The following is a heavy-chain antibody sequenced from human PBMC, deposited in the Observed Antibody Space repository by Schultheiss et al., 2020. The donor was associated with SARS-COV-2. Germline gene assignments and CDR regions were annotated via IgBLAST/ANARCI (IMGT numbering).Heavy chain of an antibody. D-gene: IGHD2-2*01. V-gene: IGHV3-23*01. J-gene: IGHJ6*03. Sequence: GSLRLSCAASGFTFSSYWMHWVRQAPGKGLVWVSAISGSGGSTYYADSVKGRFTISRDNSKNTLYLQMNSLRAEDTAVYYCAKARVEGLPAGIYYYYMDVWGKGTTVTVSS. CDR3: AKARVEGLPAGIYYYYMDV. CDR2: ISGSGGST. CDR1: GFTFSSYW.